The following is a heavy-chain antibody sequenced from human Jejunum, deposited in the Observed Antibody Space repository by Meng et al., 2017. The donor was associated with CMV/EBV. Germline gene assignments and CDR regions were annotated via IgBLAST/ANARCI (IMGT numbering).Heavy chain of an antibody. V-gene: IGHV3-23*01. J-gene: IGHJ4*02. CDR1: TFSSYV. Sequence: TFSSYVMIWVRQAPGEGLEWVSSITGTGGSTYYADSVKGRFTISRDNSKNTLYLQMDSLRDEDTAVYYCAKCPPRYSGSTYYRDYWGQGTLVTVSS. CDR3: AKCPPRYSGSTYYRDY. D-gene: IGHD1-26*01. CDR2: ITGTGGST.